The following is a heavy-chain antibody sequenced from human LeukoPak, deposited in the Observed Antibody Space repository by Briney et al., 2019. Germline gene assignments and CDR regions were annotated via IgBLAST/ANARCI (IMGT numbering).Heavy chain of an antibody. D-gene: IGHD4-17*01. CDR2: IYYSGST. CDR1: GGSISSYY. Sequence: SETLSLTCTVSGGSISSYYWSWIRQPPGKGLEWIGYIYYSGSTYYNPSLKSRVTISVDTSKNQFSLKLSSVTAADTAVYYCARGMTTVTTFDYWGQGTLVTVSS. J-gene: IGHJ4*02. V-gene: IGHV4-59*01. CDR3: ARGMTTVTTFDY.